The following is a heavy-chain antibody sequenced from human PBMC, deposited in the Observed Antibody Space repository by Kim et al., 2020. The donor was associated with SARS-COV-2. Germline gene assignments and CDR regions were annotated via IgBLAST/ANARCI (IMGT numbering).Heavy chain of an antibody. CDR3: ARGAENKGWWALFDT. CDR2: MSSTGGCI. J-gene: IGHJ4*02. Sequence: GGSLRLSCAGSGFIFGDYSMNWVRQPPGKGLEWVSSMSSTGGCICYPDSVRSRFTISRDNAKNPLSLQMNGLRTEDTAVYYCARGAENKGWWALFDTWGPGILVTVSS. CDR1: GFIFGDYS. D-gene: IGHD2-8*02. V-gene: IGHV3-21*01.